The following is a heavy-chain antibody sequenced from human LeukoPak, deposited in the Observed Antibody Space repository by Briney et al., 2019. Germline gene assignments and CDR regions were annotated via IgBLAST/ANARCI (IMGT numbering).Heavy chain of an antibody. CDR1: GGSISSGGYY. Sequence: PSETLSLTCTVSGGSISSGGYYWSWIRQHPGKGLEWIGYIYYSGSTYYNPSLKSRVTISVDTSKNQFSLKPSSVTAADTAVYYCARASQAFAFDIWGQGTMVTVSS. J-gene: IGHJ3*02. V-gene: IGHV4-31*03. CDR3: ARASQAFAFDI. CDR2: IYYSGST.